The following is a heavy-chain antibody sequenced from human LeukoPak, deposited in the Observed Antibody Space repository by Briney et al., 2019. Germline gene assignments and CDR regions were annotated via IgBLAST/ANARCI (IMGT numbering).Heavy chain of an antibody. CDR3: ARPKLRDYGSGSYNAFDI. CDR2: INWNGGST. Sequence: GGSLRLSCAASGFTFSSYAMSWVRQAPGKGLEWVSDINWNGGSTGYADSVKGRFTISRDNAKNSLYLQMNSLRAEDTALYYCARPKLRDYGSGSYNAFDIWGQGTMVTVSS. J-gene: IGHJ3*02. D-gene: IGHD3-10*01. CDR1: GFTFSSYA. V-gene: IGHV3-20*04.